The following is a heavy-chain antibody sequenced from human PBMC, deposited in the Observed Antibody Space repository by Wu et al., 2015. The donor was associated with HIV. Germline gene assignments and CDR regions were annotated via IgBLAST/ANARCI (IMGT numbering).Heavy chain of an antibody. D-gene: IGHD5-18*01. J-gene: IGHJ1*01. CDR3: ARGGYKYGTHLQL. CDR2: INTSAGVT. V-gene: IGHV1-46*01. CDR1: RYTFTSYY. Sequence: QVQLVQSGAEVKKPGASVKVSCKSYRYTFTSYYIHWVRQAPGQGLEWMGIINTSAGVTTYAQKFQGRVTMTTDTSTSTVYMELSSLKSDDTAVYYCARGGYKYGTHLQLWGQGTLVIVSS.